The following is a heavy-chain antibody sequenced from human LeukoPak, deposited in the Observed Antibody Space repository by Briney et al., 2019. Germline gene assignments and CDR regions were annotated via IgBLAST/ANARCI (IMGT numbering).Heavy chain of an antibody. CDR1: GDSISRFS. CDR3: ARDLELERDRWNYFES. CDR2: IYNSGTA. Sequence: PSETLSLTCTVSGDSISRFSWSWIRQPPGKGLEWIGCIYNSGTALYNPPLKSRVAMSLDTSKKQFSLKLTSVTAADTAVYYCARDLELERDRWNYFESWGQGTLVTVSS. D-gene: IGHD1-1*01. J-gene: IGHJ4*02. V-gene: IGHV4-59*01.